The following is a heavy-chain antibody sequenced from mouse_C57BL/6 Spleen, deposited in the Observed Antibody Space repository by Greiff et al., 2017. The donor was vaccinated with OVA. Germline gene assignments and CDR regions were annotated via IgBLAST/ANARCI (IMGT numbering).Heavy chain of an antibody. CDR1: GYTFTDYE. Sequence: QVQLKQSGAELVRPGASVTLSCKASGYTFTDYEMHWVKQTPVHGLEWIGAIDPETGGTAYNQKFKGKAILTADKSSSTAYMELRSLTSEDSAVYYCTRSLYYGSSYGFDYWGQGTTLTVSS. J-gene: IGHJ2*01. CDR2: IDPETGGT. D-gene: IGHD1-1*01. V-gene: IGHV1-15*01. CDR3: TRSLYYGSSYGFDY.